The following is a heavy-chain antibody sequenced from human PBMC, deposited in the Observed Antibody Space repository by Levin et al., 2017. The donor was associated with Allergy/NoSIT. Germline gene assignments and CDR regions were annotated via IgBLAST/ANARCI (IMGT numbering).Heavy chain of an antibody. Sequence: GESLKISCAASGFTFSDYYVSWIRQAPGKGLEWVSYISSSGTTIYYADSVKGRFTISRDNAKNSLYLQMNSLRVEDTAVYYCARSWLGYSYGYWDYWGQETLVTVSS. J-gene: IGHJ4*02. D-gene: IGHD5-18*01. CDR1: GFTFSDYY. CDR3: ARSWLGYSYGYWDY. CDR2: ISSSGTTI. V-gene: IGHV3-11*01.